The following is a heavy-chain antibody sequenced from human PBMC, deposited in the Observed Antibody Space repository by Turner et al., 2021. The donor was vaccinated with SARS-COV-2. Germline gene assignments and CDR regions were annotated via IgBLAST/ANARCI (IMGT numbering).Heavy chain of an antibody. CDR3: ARDSGITGVDI. CDR2: LNPNTGGT. J-gene: IGHJ4*02. V-gene: IGHV1-2*02. Sequence: QVHLAHSGAEVKKPGASVKVSCKASGYPFTDYHMHWVRQAPGQGLEWVGWLNPNTGGTNYAQRFQGRVTITADASVNTAYMEMSSLTSDDTAVYYCARDSGITGVDIWSEGTLVTVSP. CDR1: GYPFTDYH. D-gene: IGHD1-20*01.